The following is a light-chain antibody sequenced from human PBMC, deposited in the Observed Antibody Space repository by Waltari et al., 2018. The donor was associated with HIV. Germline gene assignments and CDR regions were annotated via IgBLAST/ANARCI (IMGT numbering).Light chain of an antibody. CDR1: KLDKKY. J-gene: IGLJ2*01. V-gene: IGLV3-1*01. CDR2: QDG. Sequence: SYELTQPPSVSVSPGQTASITCSGDKLDKKYISWYQQRPGQSPIMVIYQDGERPSGIPGRFSGSNSANTATLTISGTQAMDGADYYCQAWDDSTAVFGGGTKLTVL. CDR3: QAWDDSTAV.